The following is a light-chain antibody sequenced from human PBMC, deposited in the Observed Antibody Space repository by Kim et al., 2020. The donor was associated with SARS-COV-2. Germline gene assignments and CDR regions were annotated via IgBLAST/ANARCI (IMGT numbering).Light chain of an antibody. V-gene: IGLV2-14*03. CDR1: ARTMSHYNF. CDR2: DVD. J-gene: IGLJ3*02. CDR3: SSHIPGSITWV. Sequence: QSITVSSTRTARTMSHYNFIHWPHHLPGKAPKLRIYDVDKRPSGVSNRFSVSESDSTAYLTISGLQAEDEADYYCSSHIPGSITWVFGGGTQLTDL.